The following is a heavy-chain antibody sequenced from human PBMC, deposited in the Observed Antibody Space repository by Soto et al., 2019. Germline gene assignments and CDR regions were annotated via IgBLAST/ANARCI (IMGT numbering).Heavy chain of an antibody. CDR2: IISILGIA. CDR3: ARAPRPCTGCSCYVASDY. CDR1: GGTFSSYT. J-gene: IGHJ4*02. Sequence: QVQLVQSGAEVKKPGSSVKVSCKASGGTFSSYTISWVRQAPGQGLEWLGRIISILGIANYAQKFQCRVTITADKSTSTAYMELSRLRSEAMAVYSCARAPRPCTGCSCYVASDYGGQGTLVTVSS. V-gene: IGHV1-69*02. D-gene: IGHD2-15*01.